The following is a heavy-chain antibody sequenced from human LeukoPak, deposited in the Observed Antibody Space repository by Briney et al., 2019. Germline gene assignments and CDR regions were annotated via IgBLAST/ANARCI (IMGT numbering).Heavy chain of an antibody. CDR2: ISGSGGST. CDR3: AEVWAHDYGDYEILGDV. Sequence: PGGSLRLSCAASGFTFSSYAMSWFRQSPGKGLEWVSAISGSGGSTYYADSVKGRFTISRDNSKNTLSLQMNSLRAEATALYYCAEVWAHDYGDYEILGDVWGQGTTVTVSS. CDR1: GFTFSSYA. V-gene: IGHV3-23*01. D-gene: IGHD4-17*01. J-gene: IGHJ6*02.